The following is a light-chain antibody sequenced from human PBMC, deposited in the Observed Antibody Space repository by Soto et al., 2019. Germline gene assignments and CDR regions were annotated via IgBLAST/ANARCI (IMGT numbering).Light chain of an antibody. CDR1: SSDVGSYNL. CDR2: EGN. CDR3: CSDAGTNSVV. J-gene: IGLJ2*01. Sequence: QSALTQPASVSGSPGQSMTISCTGTSSDVGSYNLVSWYQHHPGKAPKLIIYEGNKRPSGVSHRFSGSKSGNTASLTISGLEAEDEAHYYCCSDAGTNSVVFGAGTKVTVL. V-gene: IGLV2-23*01.